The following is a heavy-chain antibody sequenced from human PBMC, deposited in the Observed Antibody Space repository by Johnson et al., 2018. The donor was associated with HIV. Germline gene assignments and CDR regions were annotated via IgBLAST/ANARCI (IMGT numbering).Heavy chain of an antibody. Sequence: VQVVESGGGLVQPGGSLRLSCAASGFTVSSNYMSWVRQAPGKGLEWVSVIYSGGSTGYADSVKGRFTISRDNAKNSLYLQMNSLRAEDTALYYCARELIVGATNAFDIWGQGTMVTVSS. CDR2: IYSGGST. CDR1: GFTVSSNY. V-gene: IGHV3-66*01. J-gene: IGHJ3*02. D-gene: IGHD1-26*01. CDR3: ARELIVGATNAFDI.